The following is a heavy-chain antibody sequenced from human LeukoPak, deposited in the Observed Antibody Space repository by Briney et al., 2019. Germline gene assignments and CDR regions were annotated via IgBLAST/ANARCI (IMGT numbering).Heavy chain of an antibody. CDR1: GGTFIRNA. CDR2: IIPIFGTA. D-gene: IGHD6-19*01. CDR3: ARGGTLAGPNDY. V-gene: IGHV1-69*13. J-gene: IGHJ4*02. Sequence: SVKVSCKASGGTFIRNAISWVRQAPGQGLEWMGGIIPIFGTANYAQKFQGRVTITADESTSTVYMELSSLRFEDTAVYYCARGGTLAGPNDYWGQGTLVTVSS.